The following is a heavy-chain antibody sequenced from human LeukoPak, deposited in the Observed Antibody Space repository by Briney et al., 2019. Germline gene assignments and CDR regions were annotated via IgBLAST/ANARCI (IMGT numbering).Heavy chain of an antibody. CDR3: ASGYSSSWYYFDY. D-gene: IGHD6-13*01. J-gene: IGHJ4*02. CDR2: IYSGGST. CDR1: GFTVSSNY. Sequence: GGSLRLSCAASGFTVSSNYMSWVRQAPGKGLEWVSVIYSGGSTYYADSVKGRFTISRDNSKNTLYLQMNSLRAEDTAVYYCASGYSSSWYYFDYWGQGTLVTVSS. V-gene: IGHV3-66*01.